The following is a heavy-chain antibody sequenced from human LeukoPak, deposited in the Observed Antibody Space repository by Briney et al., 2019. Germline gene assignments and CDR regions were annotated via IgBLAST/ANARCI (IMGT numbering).Heavy chain of an antibody. J-gene: IGHJ5*02. CDR2: INHSGST. CDR3: ARGTGYYPPRGRFDP. V-gene: IGHV4-34*01. CDR1: GGSFSGYY. Sequence: MSSETLSLTCAVYGGSFSGYYWSWIRQPPGKGLEWIGEINHSGSTNYNPSLKSRVTISVDTSKNQFSLKLSSVTAADTAVYYCARGTGYYPPRGRFDPWGQGTLVTVSS. D-gene: IGHD1-26*01.